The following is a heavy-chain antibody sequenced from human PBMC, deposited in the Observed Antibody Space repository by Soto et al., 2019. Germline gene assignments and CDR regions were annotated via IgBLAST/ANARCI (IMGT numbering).Heavy chain of an antibody. V-gene: IGHV3-74*01. CDR2: ISTDGDIT. D-gene: IGHD6-13*01. Sequence: GGSLRLSCAASGFTFSSYWMHWVRQTPGKGLVWVSRISTDGDITTYADSVKGRFTISRDNAKNTVYLQMNSLRAEDTAVYYCARVLRGSWEWFDPWGQGTLVTVSS. CDR3: ARVLRGSWEWFDP. CDR1: GFTFSSYW. J-gene: IGHJ5*02.